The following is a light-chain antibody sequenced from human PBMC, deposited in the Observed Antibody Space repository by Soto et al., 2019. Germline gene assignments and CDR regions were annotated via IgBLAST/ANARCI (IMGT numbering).Light chain of an antibody. CDR3: GTWDSSLSAWV. Sequence: QSVLTQPPSVSAALGQKVTISCSGSSSNIGENYVSWYQQLPGTAPKLLIYQNNKRPSGIPDRFSGSKSGTSATLGITGLQTGDEADYYCGTWDSSLSAWVFGGGTKVTVL. CDR1: SSNIGENY. V-gene: IGLV1-51*02. CDR2: QNN. J-gene: IGLJ3*02.